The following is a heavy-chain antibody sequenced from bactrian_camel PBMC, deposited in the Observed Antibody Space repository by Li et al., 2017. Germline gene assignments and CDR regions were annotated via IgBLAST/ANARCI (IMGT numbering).Heavy chain of an antibody. D-gene: IGHD3*01. CDR3: ATRTDCGWGSTASLLKVVYQI. V-gene: IGHV3S63*01. CDR1: GYPHSAIS. J-gene: IGHJ4*01. CDR2: IFTGVPARS. Sequence: HVQLVESGGGAVTAGGSLRLSCLVSGYPHSAISMGFFRHVPGKEREGVACIFTGVPARSYYADSVKGRFVISKDNAKNTLYLQMNTLKPEDTALYYCATRTDCGWGSTASLLKVVYQIWGQGTQVTVS.